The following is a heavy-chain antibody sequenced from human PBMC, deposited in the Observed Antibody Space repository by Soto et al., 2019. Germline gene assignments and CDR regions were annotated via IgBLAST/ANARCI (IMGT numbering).Heavy chain of an antibody. V-gene: IGHV3-74*01. CDR1: GFTFSSYW. Sequence: GGSLRLSCAASGFTFSSYWMHWVRQGPGKGLVWVSRINSDGSSTSYADSVKGRFTISRDNAKNTLYLQMNSLRAEDTAVYYCASVSSGDYSRYYYYYYMDVWGKGTTVTVSS. CDR2: INSDGSST. CDR3: ASVSSGDYSRYYYYYYMDV. J-gene: IGHJ6*03. D-gene: IGHD4-17*01.